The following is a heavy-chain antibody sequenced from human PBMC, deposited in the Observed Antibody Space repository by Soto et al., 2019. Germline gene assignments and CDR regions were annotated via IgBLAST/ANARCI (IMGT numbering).Heavy chain of an antibody. J-gene: IGHJ4*02. V-gene: IGHV3-74*01. CDR2: INPDESRT. D-gene: IGHD4-17*01. CDR1: GFTFSSYW. Sequence: EVQLVESGGDLVQPGGSLRLSCAASGFTFSSYWMHWVRQAPGKGLVWVSRINPDESRTSYADSVKGRFTISRDNAKNTLYLQMNSLGAEDTAVYYCARVAVTTYYFDYWGQGTLVTVSS. CDR3: ARVAVTTYYFDY.